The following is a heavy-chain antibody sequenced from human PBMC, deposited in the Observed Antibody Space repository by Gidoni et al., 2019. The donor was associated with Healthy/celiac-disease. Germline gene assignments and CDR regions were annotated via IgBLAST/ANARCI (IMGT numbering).Heavy chain of an antibody. CDR3: ARADYGDYYDY. V-gene: IGHV4-34*01. CDR1: GGSFSGYY. CDR2: INHSGST. D-gene: IGHD4-17*01. Sequence: QVQLQQWGAGLLKPSETLSLTCPVYGGSFSGYYWSWIRQPPGKGLEWIGEINHSGSTNYNPSLKSRVTISVDTSKNQFSLKLSSVTAADTAVYYCARADYGDYYDYWGQGTLVTVSS. J-gene: IGHJ4*02.